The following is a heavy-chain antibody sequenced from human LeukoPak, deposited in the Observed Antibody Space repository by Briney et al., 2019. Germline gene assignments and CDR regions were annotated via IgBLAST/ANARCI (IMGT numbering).Heavy chain of an antibody. CDR1: GFTVSSNY. CDR2: IYSGGST. Sequence: QPGGSLRLSCAASGFTVSSNYMSWVRQAPGKGLEWVSVIYSGGSTYYADSVKGRFTISRDNSKNTLYLQMNSLRAEDTAVYYCARASSSRTEYYFDYWGQGTLVTVSS. CDR3: ARASSSRTEYYFDY. D-gene: IGHD6-6*01. J-gene: IGHJ4*02. V-gene: IGHV3-53*01.